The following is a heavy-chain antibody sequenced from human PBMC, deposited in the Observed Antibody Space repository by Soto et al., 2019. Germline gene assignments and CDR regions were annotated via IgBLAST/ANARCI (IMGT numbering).Heavy chain of an antibody. Sequence: QVQLVQSGAEVKKPGSSVKVSCKASGGTFSSYTISWVRQAPGQGLEWMGRIIPILGIANYAQKFQGRVTITADKSTSTAYMGLSSLRSEDTAVYYCARGAVGATTRGYWGQGTLVTVSS. CDR3: ARGAVGATTRGY. J-gene: IGHJ4*02. CDR2: IIPILGIA. CDR1: GGTFSSYT. D-gene: IGHD1-26*01. V-gene: IGHV1-69*02.